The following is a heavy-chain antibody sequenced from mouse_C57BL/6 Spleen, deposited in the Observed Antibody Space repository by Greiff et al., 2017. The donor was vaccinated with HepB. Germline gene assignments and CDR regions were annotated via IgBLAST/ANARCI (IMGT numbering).Heavy chain of an antibody. J-gene: IGHJ2*01. CDR3: ARRPVVPSYYFDY. Sequence: QVQLQQPGAELVMPGASVKLSCKASGYTFTSYWMHWVKQRPGQGLEWIGEIDPSDSYTNYNQKFKGKSTLTVDKSSSTAYMQLSRLTSEDSAVYDCARRPVVPSYYFDYWGQGTTLTVSS. D-gene: IGHD1-1*01. CDR2: IDPSDSYT. V-gene: IGHV1-69*01. CDR1: GYTFTSYW.